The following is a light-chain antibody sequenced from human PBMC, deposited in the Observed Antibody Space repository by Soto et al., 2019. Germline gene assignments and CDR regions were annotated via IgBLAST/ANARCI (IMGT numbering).Light chain of an antibody. CDR2: RNN. V-gene: IGLV1-47*01. CDR1: SSNIGSNF. CDR3: AAWDDSLNVV. J-gene: IGLJ2*01. Sequence: QSVLTQPPSASGTPGQRVTMSFSGSSSNIGSNFVYWYQHLPGTAPKLLMYRNNQRPSGVPDRFSGSKSGTSASLAISGLRSEDEADYYCAAWDDSLNVVFGGGTKLTVL.